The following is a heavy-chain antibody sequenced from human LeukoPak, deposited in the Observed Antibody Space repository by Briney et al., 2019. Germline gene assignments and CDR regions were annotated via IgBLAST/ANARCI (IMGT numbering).Heavy chain of an antibody. CDR1: GYTFTSYY. V-gene: IGHV1-46*01. CDR3: ARVRPRGYSSGWYYFDY. J-gene: IGHJ4*02. D-gene: IGHD6-19*01. CDR2: INPSGGST. Sequence: ASVKVCCKASGYTFTSYYMHWVRQAPGQGLEWMGIINPSGGSTSYAQKFQGRVTMTRDTSTSTVYMELSSLRSEDTAVYYCARVRPRGYSSGWYYFDYWGQGTLVTVSS.